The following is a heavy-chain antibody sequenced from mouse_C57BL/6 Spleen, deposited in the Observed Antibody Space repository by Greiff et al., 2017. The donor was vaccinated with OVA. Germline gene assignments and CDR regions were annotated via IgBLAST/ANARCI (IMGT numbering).Heavy chain of an antibody. CDR3: ARWYYYGSSSVYYAMDY. D-gene: IGHD1-1*01. V-gene: IGHV1-52*01. CDR1: GYTFTSYW. J-gene: IGHJ4*01. Sequence: QVQLQQPGAELVRPGSSVKLSCKASGYTFTSYWMHWVKPRPIQGLEWIGNIDPSDSETHYNQKFKDKATLTVDKSSSTAYMQLSSLTSEDSAVYYCARWYYYGSSSVYYAMDYWGQGTSVTVSS. CDR2: IDPSDSET.